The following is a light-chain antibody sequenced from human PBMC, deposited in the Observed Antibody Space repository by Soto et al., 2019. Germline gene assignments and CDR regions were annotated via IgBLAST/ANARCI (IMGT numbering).Light chain of an antibody. CDR1: QSISSL. V-gene: IGKV1-5*03. CDR3: QHYNSYSP. CDR2: KAS. Sequence: DIQMTQSPSTLSASVGDRVTITCRASQSISSLLAWYQQKPGKAPKLLISKASTLESGVPSRFSGSGSGTEFTLTITSLQPDDFATYYCQHYNSYSPFGGGTKVEIK. J-gene: IGKJ4*02.